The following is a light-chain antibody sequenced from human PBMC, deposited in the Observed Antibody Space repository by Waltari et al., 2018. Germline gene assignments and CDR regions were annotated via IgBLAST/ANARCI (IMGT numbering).Light chain of an antibody. J-gene: IGLJ1*01. CDR2: EVN. CDR1: GSDIGSYDR. V-gene: IGLV2-18*02. CDR3: SSYTTDTTQV. Sequence: QSALTQPPSVSGSPGQSVTISCSGTGSDIGSYDRVSWYQQPPGTAPRLMIYEVNNRPSGVPDRFSGSKSGHTASLTISGLQAEDEADYYCSSYTTDTTQVFGTGTKVTVL.